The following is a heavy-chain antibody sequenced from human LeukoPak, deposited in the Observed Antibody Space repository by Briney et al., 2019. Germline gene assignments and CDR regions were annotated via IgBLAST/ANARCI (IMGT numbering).Heavy chain of an antibody. D-gene: IGHD3-3*01. Sequence: SETLSLTCTVSGGSISSYYWSWIRQPPGKGPEWIGYIYYSGSTNYNPSLKSRVTISVDTSKNQFSLKLSSVTAADTAVYYCARGITIFGVVIQNWFDPWGQGTLVTVSS. J-gene: IGHJ5*02. CDR2: IYYSGST. V-gene: IGHV4-59*08. CDR1: GGSISSYY. CDR3: ARGITIFGVVIQNWFDP.